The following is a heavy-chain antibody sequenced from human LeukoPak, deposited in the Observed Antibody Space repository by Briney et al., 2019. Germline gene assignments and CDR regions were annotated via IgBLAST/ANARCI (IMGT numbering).Heavy chain of an antibody. V-gene: IGHV3-23*01. CDR3: AKHLIVNYVWEYYRGRGYYFDF. D-gene: IGHD3-16*02. Sequence: GGSLRLSCGASGFTFRSYPMSWVRQAPRKGLAWVSAISGSWGSTHYADSVKGRFAISRDNSKNTLYLQMNSLRAEDTAVYYCAKHLIVNYVWEYYRGRGYYFDFWGQGTLVIVSS. CDR1: GFTFRSYP. CDR2: ISGSWGST. J-gene: IGHJ4*02.